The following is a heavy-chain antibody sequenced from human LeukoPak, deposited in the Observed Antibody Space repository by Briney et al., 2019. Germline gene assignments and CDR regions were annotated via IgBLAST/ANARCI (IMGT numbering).Heavy chain of an antibody. CDR1: GFTFSSYA. V-gene: IGHV3-23*01. CDR2: ISGSGGRT. Sequence: GGSLRLSCAASGFTFSSYAMSWVRQAPGKGLGWVSGISGSGGRTYYADSVKGRFTISRDDSKNTLYLQMNSLGAEDTAVYYCATKVVAGYWGQGTLATVSS. D-gene: IGHD2-15*01. CDR3: ATKVVAGY. J-gene: IGHJ4*02.